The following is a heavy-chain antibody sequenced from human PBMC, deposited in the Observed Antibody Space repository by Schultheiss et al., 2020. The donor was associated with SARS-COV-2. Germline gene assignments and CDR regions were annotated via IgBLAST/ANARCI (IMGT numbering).Heavy chain of an antibody. J-gene: IGHJ3*02. Sequence: SETLSLTCTVSGGSISNYYWNWIRQPPGKGLEWIGRIYTSGSTNYNPSLKSRVTMSVDTSKNQFSLKLSSVTAADTAVYYCARDRKVNYDFWRGYPRGGNDAFDIWGQGTMVTVSS. V-gene: IGHV4-4*07. CDR3: ARDRKVNYDFWRGYPRGGNDAFDI. D-gene: IGHD3-3*01. CDR1: GGSISNYY. CDR2: IYTSGST.